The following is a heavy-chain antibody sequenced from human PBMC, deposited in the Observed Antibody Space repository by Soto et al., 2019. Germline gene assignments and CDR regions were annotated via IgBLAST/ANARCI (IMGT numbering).Heavy chain of an antibody. CDR3: AREWAGTNRRFDY. CDR1: GGSISSGGYY. CDR2: IYYSGST. J-gene: IGHJ4*02. D-gene: IGHD1-7*01. Sequence: SETLSLTCTVSGGSISSGGYYWSWIRQHPGKGLEWIGYIYYSGSTYYNPSLKSRVTISVDTSKNQFSLKLSSVTAADTAVYYCAREWAGTNRRFDYWGQGTLVTVSS. V-gene: IGHV4-31*03.